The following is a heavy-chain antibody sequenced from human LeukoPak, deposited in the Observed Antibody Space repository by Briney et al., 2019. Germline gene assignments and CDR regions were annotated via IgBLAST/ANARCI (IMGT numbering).Heavy chain of an antibody. CDR3: ARQGSSWLNWFDP. Sequence: SETLSLTCTVSGGSISSYYWSWIRQLPGKGLKWIGYIYYSGSANYNPSLKSRVTISVDTSKSQSSLKLTSVTAADTAVYYCARQGSSWLNWFDPWGQGTLVTVSS. D-gene: IGHD6-13*01. CDR1: GGSISSYY. J-gene: IGHJ5*02. V-gene: IGHV4-59*08. CDR2: IYYSGSA.